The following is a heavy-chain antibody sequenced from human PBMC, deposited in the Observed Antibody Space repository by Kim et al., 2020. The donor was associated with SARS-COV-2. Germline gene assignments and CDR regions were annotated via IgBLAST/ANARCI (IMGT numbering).Heavy chain of an antibody. Sequence: SETLSLTCTVSGGSISSSSYYWGWIRQPPGKGLEWIGSIYYSGSTYYNPSLKSRVTISVDTSKNQFSLKLSSVTAADTAVYYCARHGAGGDFWSAILPHPFDYWGQGTLVTVSS. D-gene: IGHD3-3*01. CDR2: IYYSGST. CDR1: GGSISSSSYY. V-gene: IGHV4-39*01. J-gene: IGHJ4*02. CDR3: ARHGAGGDFWSAILPHPFDY.